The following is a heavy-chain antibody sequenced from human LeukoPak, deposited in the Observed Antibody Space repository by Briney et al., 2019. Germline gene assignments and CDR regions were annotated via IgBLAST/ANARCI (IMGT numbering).Heavy chain of an antibody. D-gene: IGHD3-22*01. CDR1: GFTFTGYT. CDR3: AKVYDSSGYYSYFDY. V-gene: IGHV3-23*01. J-gene: IGHJ4*02. CDR2: ISGSGGST. Sequence: GGSLRLSCAASGFTFTGYTMSWVRQAPGKGLEWVSAISGSGGSTYYADAVKGRFTISRDTSKNTLYLQMNSLRAEDTAVYYCAKVYDSSGYYSYFDYWGQGTLVTVSS.